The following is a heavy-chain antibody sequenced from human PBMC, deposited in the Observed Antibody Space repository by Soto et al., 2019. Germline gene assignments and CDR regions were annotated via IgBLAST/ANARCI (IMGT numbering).Heavy chain of an antibody. J-gene: IGHJ6*02. CDR2: IYYSGST. CDR1: GGSISSYY. Sequence: PSETLSLTCTVSGGSISSYYWSWIRQPPGKGLEWIGYIYYSGSTNYNPSLKSRVTISVDTSKNQFSLKLSSVTAADTAVYYCAVGFGRWSPPGMDVWGQGTTVTVSS. V-gene: IGHV4-59*01. D-gene: IGHD2-15*01. CDR3: AVGFGRWSPPGMDV.